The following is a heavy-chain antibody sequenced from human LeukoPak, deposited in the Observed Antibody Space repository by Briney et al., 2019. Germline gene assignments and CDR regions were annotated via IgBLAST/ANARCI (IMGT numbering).Heavy chain of an antibody. CDR1: GYTFTGYY. V-gene: IGHV1-2*02. CDR2: INPNSGGT. J-gene: IGHJ3*02. D-gene: IGHD3-22*01. CDR3: ARNHYYDSSGTDDAFDI. Sequence: WASVKVSCKPSGYTFTGYYMHWVRQAPGQGLEWMGWINPNSGGTNYAQKFQGRVTMTRDTSISTAYMELSRLRSDDTAVYYCARNHYYDSSGTDDAFDIWGQGTMVTVSS.